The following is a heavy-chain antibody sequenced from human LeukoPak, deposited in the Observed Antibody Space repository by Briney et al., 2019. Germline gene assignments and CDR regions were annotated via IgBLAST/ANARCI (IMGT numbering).Heavy chain of an antibody. CDR3: ANRPTVAVAGMGKAFDI. Sequence: QPGGSLRLSCPASGFTFSTYGMHWVRQAPGKGLEWVAFIRYDGSNKYYADSVKGRFTISRDNSKNTLYLQMNSLRAEDTAVYYCANRPTVAVAGMGKAFDIWGQGTMVTVSS. J-gene: IGHJ3*02. D-gene: IGHD6-19*01. V-gene: IGHV3-30*02. CDR1: GFTFSTYG. CDR2: IRYDGSNK.